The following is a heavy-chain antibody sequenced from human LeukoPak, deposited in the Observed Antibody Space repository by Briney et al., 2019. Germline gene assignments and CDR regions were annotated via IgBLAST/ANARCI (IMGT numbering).Heavy chain of an antibody. D-gene: IGHD3-10*01. CDR3: ARDIGSEARKLLGFGQIYGMDV. J-gene: IGHJ6*02. V-gene: IGHV1-69*13. CDR1: GGTFSSYA. CDR2: IIPIFGTA. Sequence: SVKVSCKASGGTFSSYAISWVRQAPGQGLEWMGGIIPIFGTANYAQKFQGRVTITADESTSTAYMELSSLRSEDTAVYYCARDIGSEARKLLGFGQIYGMDVWGQGTTVTVPS.